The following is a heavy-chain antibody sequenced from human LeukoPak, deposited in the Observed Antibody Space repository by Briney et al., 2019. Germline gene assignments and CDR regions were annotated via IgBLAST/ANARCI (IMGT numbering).Heavy chain of an antibody. D-gene: IGHD6-6*01. J-gene: IGHJ4*02. Sequence: SETLSPTCTVSGDSISSYYCSWIRQPPGKGLEWIGYIYTSGGTNYIPSLKGRVTISIDTSKNQFSLKLSSVTAADSAVYYCARLTRLSTSPDRYYLDYWGQGTLVTVSS. V-gene: IGHV4-4*09. CDR2: IYTSGGT. CDR1: GDSISSYY. CDR3: ARLTRLSTSPDRYYLDY.